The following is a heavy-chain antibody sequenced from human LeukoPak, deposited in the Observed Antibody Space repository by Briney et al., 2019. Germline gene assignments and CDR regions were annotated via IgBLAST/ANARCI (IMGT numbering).Heavy chain of an antibody. CDR3: AKDIRSGWYSPLFDY. CDR2: INRDGSVT. Sequence: PGGSLRLSCAVSGFTLSGFWIHWVRHAPGEGLVWVSRINRDGSVTTYADSVKGRFTISRDNAKNSLSLQMNSLRAEDTALYYCAKDIRSGWYSPLFDYWGQGTLVTVSS. V-gene: IGHV3-74*03. J-gene: IGHJ4*02. D-gene: IGHD6-19*01. CDR1: GFTLSGFW.